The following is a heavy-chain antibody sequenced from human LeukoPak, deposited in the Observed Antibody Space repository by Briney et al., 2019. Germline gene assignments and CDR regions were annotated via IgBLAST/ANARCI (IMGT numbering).Heavy chain of an antibody. CDR2: ISSDGRGT. J-gene: IGHJ4*02. Sequence: SGGSLRLSCAVSGFSFRTYFFHWVRQVPGKGLVWVSGISSDGRGTFYADSVRGRFTISRDNDKNTVSLQMNSLRVEDTAVYYCATEPQGSGLRAPDYWGRGALVTVSS. CDR3: ATEPQGSGLRAPDY. D-gene: IGHD1-26*01. V-gene: IGHV3-74*01. CDR1: GFSFRTYF.